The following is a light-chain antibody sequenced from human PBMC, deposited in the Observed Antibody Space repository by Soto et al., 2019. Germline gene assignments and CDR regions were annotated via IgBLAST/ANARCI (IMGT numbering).Light chain of an antibody. CDR1: QSVSSSY. CDR3: QQRSNWPST. CDR2: GAS. J-gene: IGKJ5*01. Sequence: EILLTQSPGALAVSPGEVATLSCRASQSVSSSYLAWYQQKPGQAPRLLIYGASSRATGIPARFSGSGSGTDSTLTISSLEPEDFAVYYCQQRSNWPSTFGQGTRLEIK. V-gene: IGKV3D-20*02.